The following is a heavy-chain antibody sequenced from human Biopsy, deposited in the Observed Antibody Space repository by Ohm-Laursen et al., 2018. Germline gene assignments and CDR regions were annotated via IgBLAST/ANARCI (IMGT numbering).Heavy chain of an antibody. V-gene: IGHV3-53*01. CDR1: GFTVSTTY. Sequence: SLRLSCAPSGFTVSTTYMSGVRQAPGKGLEWVSIIYLDGNTYYTDSVKGRFTISRDNSKNALYLQMNSLRPADTAKYYCVRGRAYWGQGTLVTVSS. CDR3: VRGRAY. CDR2: IYLDGNT. J-gene: IGHJ4*02.